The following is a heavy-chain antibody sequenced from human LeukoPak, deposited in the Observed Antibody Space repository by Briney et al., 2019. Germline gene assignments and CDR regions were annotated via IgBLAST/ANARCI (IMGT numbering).Heavy chain of an antibody. CDR1: GFTLDNYW. CDR3: TRDGSGWSDS. CDR2: INQDGSEK. J-gene: IGHJ5*01. Sequence: GGSLRLSCEVSGFTLDNYWMSWVRQAPGKGPEWLANINQDGSEKNYLDSVKGRFTISRDNAKNSVYLQMNSLRVEDTAVYVCTRDGSGWSDSWGQGTLVTVSS. D-gene: IGHD6-19*01. V-gene: IGHV3-7*01.